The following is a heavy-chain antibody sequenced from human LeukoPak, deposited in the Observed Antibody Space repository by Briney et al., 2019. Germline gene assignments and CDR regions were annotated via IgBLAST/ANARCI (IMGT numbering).Heavy chain of an antibody. D-gene: IGHD3-3*01. J-gene: IGHJ4*02. CDR1: GFTFSDYY. V-gene: IGHV3-11*01. Sequence: GGSLRLSCAASGFTFSDYYMSWIRQAPGKGLEWVSYISSSGSTIYYADSVKGRFTISRDNAKNSLYLQMNSLRAEDTAVYYCAGHYDFWSGIFDYWGQGTLVTVSS. CDR3: AGHYDFWSGIFDY. CDR2: ISSSGSTI.